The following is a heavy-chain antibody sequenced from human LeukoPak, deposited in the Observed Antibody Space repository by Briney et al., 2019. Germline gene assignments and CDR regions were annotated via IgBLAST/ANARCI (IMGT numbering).Heavy chain of an antibody. V-gene: IGHV3-11*04. CDR3: ATSVRFLEWLLPFDY. CDR2: ISSSGSTI. CDR1: GFTFSEYY. Sequence: PGGSLRLSCAASGFTFSEYYMSWIRPAPGKGLEWVSYISSSGSTIYYADSVNGRFTISRDNAKNPLYLQMNSLRAEDTAVYYCATSVRFLEWLLPFDYWGQGTLVTVSS. D-gene: IGHD3-3*01. J-gene: IGHJ4*02.